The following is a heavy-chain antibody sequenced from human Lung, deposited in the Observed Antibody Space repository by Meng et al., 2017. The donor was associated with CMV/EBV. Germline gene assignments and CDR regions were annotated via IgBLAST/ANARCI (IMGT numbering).Heavy chain of an antibody. D-gene: IGHD4-11*01. Sequence: SETLSLXCAVYGGSFSGYYWSWIRQPPGKGLEWIGEINPSGSTNYNPSLKSRVTISVDTPKNQFSLRLSSVTAADTALYYCARGILPQRGSTVPTPDYWGQGTXVTVSS. V-gene: IGHV4-34*01. J-gene: IGHJ4*02. CDR3: ARGILPQRGSTVPTPDY. CDR1: GGSFSGYY. CDR2: INPSGST.